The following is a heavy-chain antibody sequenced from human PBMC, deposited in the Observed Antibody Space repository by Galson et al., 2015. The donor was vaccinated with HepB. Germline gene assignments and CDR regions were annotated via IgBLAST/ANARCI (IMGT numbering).Heavy chain of an antibody. D-gene: IGHD2-2*01. CDR3: ARDDIVVVPAAKVSWYGY. V-gene: IGHV1-2*02. Sequence: SVKVSCKASGYTFTGYYMHWVRQAPGQGLEWMGWTNPNSGGTNYAQKFQGRVTMTRDTSISTAYMELSRLRSDDTAVYYCARDDIVVVPAAKVSWYGYWGQGTLVTVSS. J-gene: IGHJ4*02. CDR2: TNPNSGGT. CDR1: GYTFTGYY.